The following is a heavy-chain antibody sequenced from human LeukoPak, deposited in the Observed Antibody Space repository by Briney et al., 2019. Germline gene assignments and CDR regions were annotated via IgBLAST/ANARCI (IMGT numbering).Heavy chain of an antibody. D-gene: IGHD6-13*01. CDR1: GGSISSGSYY. V-gene: IGHV4-61*02. CDR2: IYTSGST. J-gene: IGHJ4*02. CDR3: ARDGSSGWYSYYFDY. Sequence: SETLSLTCTVSGGSISSGSYYWSWIWQPAGKGLEWIGRIYTSGSTNYNPSLKSRVTISVDTSKNQFSLKLSSVTAADTAVYYCARDGSSGWYSYYFDYWGQGTLVTVSS.